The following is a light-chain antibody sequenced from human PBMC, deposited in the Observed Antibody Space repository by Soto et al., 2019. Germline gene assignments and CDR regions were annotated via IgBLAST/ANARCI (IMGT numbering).Light chain of an antibody. V-gene: IGKV1-5*03. CDR1: QTISSW. J-gene: IGKJ1*01. CDR3: LQYNGYYRT. CDR2: KAS. Sequence: IQMTQSPSTLSGSVGDRVTITCRASQTISSWLAWYQQKPGKAPKLLIYKASTLKSGVPSRFSGSGSGTTFTLTISSLQSDDFATYYCLQYNGYYRTFGQGTKVDI.